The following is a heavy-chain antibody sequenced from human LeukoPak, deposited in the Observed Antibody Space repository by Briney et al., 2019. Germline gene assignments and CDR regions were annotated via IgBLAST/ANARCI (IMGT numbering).Heavy chain of an antibody. Sequence: GGSLRLSCAASGFSFDSYGMHWVRQAPGKGLEWVATIWYDGTNKYYADSVKGRFTISRDNSKNTLYLQMNSLRAEDTAVYYCAPHESYYYDSSPRYWGQGTLVTVSS. CDR3: APHESYYYDSSPRY. CDR2: IWYDGTNK. D-gene: IGHD3-22*01. V-gene: IGHV3-33*01. CDR1: GFSFDSYG. J-gene: IGHJ4*02.